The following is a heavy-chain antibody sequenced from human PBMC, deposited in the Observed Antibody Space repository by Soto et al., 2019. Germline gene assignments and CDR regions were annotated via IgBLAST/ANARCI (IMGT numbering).Heavy chain of an antibody. CDR2: VHSDGSST. J-gene: IGHJ3*01. Sequence: EVQLAESEGGLVQPGGSLRLSCAASGFTFSYYWMHWVRQAPGQGLVWVSRVHSDGSSTTYADSVKGRFTISRDNAKNTVYLQMNSLRAEDTAVYYCARGDKGAFDLWGQGTMVTVSS. V-gene: IGHV3-74*01. D-gene: IGHD2-21*02. CDR1: GFTFSYYW. CDR3: ARGDKGAFDL.